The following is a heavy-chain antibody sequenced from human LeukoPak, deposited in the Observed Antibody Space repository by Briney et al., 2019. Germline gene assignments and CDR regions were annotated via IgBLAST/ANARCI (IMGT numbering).Heavy chain of an antibody. CDR3: AREHLGVSAFDI. Sequence: GGSLRLSCAASGFTFSDYYMSWIRQAPGKGLEWVSYISNSGNIIKYADSVKGRFTISRDNAKNSLYLQMNSLRAEDTAVYYCAREHLGVSAFDIWGQGTMVTVSS. J-gene: IGHJ3*02. V-gene: IGHV3-11*01. CDR1: GFTFSDYY. D-gene: IGHD1-26*01. CDR2: ISNSGNII.